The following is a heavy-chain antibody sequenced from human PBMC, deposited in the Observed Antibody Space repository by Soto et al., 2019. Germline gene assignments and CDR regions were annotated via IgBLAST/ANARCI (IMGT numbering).Heavy chain of an antibody. J-gene: IGHJ5*02. CDR3: ARVPGYSGYYNWFDP. Sequence: PSETLSLTCAVSGYSISSGYYWGWIRQPPGKGLEWIGSIYHSGSTYYNPSLKSRVTISVDTSKNQFSLKLSSVTAADTAVYYCARVPGYSGYYNWFDPWGQGTLVTVS. V-gene: IGHV4-38-2*01. CDR2: IYHSGST. D-gene: IGHD5-12*01. CDR1: GYSISSGYY.